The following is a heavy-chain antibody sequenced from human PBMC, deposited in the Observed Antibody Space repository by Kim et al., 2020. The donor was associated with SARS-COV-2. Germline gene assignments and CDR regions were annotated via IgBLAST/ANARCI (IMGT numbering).Heavy chain of an antibody. V-gene: IGHV4-39*01. CDR2: IFYTGRT. Sequence: SETLSLTCTVSGGSVDTSDYYWGWLRQPPGKGWEWIGDIFYTGRTNYNPSLKSRVTISVDTSKNEFSLEVSSVTAADTAVYYCARVFDFWGQGTLVPVSS. J-gene: IGHJ4*02. CDR3: ARVFDF. CDR1: GGSVDTSDYY.